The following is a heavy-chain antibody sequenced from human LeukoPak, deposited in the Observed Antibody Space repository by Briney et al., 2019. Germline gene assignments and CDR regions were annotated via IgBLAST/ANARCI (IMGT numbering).Heavy chain of an antibody. CDR3: ARVARGVRWYRPSGY. Sequence: ASVKVSCKASGYTFTSYDINWVRQATGQGLEWMGWMNPNSGNTGYAQKFQGRVTMTRNTSISTAYMELSSLRSEDTAVYYCARVARGVRWYRPSGYWGQGTLVTVSS. CDR2: MNPNSGNT. J-gene: IGHJ4*02. V-gene: IGHV1-8*01. D-gene: IGHD4-23*01. CDR1: GYTFTSYD.